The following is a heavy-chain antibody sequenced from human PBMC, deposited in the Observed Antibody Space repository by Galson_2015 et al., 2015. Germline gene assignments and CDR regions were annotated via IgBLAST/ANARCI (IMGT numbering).Heavy chain of an antibody. J-gene: IGHJ6*02. V-gene: IGHV3-74*01. CDR1: GFTFRSYW. CDR3: ARDPPCGGDCVHGMDV. CDR2: MNSDGSST. D-gene: IGHD2-21*02. Sequence: SLRLSCAASGFTFRSYWMNWVRHAPGKGLVWVSSMNSDGSSTSYADSVKGRFTISRDNAKNTLYLQMNSLRAEDTAVYYCARDPPCGGDCVHGMDVCGQGTTVTVSS.